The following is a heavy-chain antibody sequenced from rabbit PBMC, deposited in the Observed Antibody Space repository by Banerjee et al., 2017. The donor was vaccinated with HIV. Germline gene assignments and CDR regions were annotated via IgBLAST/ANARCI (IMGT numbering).Heavy chain of an antibody. V-gene: IGHV1S45*01. Sequence: QEQLVESGGDLVKPEGSLTLTCKASGFSFSGSYWICWVRQAPGKGLEWIACIYGGSSGSTAYATWAKGRFTISKTSWTTVTLQMTSLTAADTATYFCASSVGYNYASFGLWGPGTLVTVS. CDR2: IYGGSSGST. J-gene: IGHJ4*01. CDR3: ASSVGYNYASFGL. CDR1: GFSFSGSYW. D-gene: IGHD6-1*01.